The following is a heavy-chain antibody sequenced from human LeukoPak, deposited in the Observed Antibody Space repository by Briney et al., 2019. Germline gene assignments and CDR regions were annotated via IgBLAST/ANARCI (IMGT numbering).Heavy chain of an antibody. J-gene: IGHJ3*02. CDR1: GGSVSGYY. D-gene: IGHD3-22*01. CDR2: IYSSGST. Sequence: PSETLSLTCTVSGGSVSGYYWSWIRQSPGKGLEWIGYIYSSGSTNYNPSLKSRVTISLDMSKNQFSLKLSSLTAADTALYYCASGVIITRDEAFDIWGQGTMVTVSS. CDR3: ASGVIITRDEAFDI. V-gene: IGHV4-59*02.